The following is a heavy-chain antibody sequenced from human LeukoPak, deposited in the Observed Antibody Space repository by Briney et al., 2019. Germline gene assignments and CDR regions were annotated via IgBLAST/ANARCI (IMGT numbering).Heavy chain of an antibody. Sequence: GGSLRLSCAASGFTFSSYSMNWVRQAPGKGLEWVSYISSSSSTIYYADSVKGRFTISRDNAKNSLYLQMNSLRAEDTAVYYCATGFLTYYYDSSGYLGSTKPFDYWGQGTLVTVSS. V-gene: IGHV3-48*04. CDR3: ATGFLTYYYDSSGYLGSTKPFDY. CDR1: GFTFSSYS. CDR2: ISSSSSTI. J-gene: IGHJ4*02. D-gene: IGHD3-22*01.